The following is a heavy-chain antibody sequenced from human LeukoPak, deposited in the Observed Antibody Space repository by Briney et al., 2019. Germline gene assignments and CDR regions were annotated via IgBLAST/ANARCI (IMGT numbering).Heavy chain of an antibody. D-gene: IGHD3-3*01. CDR1: GFTFGSYG. Sequence: GGSLRLSCAASGFTFGSYGMHWVRQAPGKGLEWVAVISYDGSNKYYADSVKGRFTISRDNSKNTLYLQMNSLRAEDTAVYHCAKDTYYDFWSALGPLDYWGQGTLVTVSS. CDR3: AKDTYYDFWSALGPLDY. V-gene: IGHV3-30*18. CDR2: ISYDGSNK. J-gene: IGHJ4*02.